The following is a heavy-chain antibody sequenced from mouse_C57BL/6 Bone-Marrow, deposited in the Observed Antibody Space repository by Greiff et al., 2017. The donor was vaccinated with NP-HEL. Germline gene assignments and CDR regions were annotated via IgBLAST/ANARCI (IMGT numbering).Heavy chain of an antibody. Sequence: DVQLQESGPGLVKPSQSLSLTCSVTGYSITSGYYWNWIRQFPGNKLEWMGYISYDGSNNYNPSLKNRISITRDTSKNQFFLKLNSVTTEDTATYYCARDRSNYGFAYWGQGTLVTVSA. CDR1: GYSITSGYY. J-gene: IGHJ3*01. V-gene: IGHV3-6*01. CDR3: ARDRSNYGFAY. CDR2: ISYDGSN. D-gene: IGHD2-5*01.